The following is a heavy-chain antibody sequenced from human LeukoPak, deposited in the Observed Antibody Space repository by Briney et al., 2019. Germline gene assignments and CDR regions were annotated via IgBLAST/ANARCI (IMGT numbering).Heavy chain of an antibody. Sequence: SVKVSCKASGGTFSSYVISWVRQAPGQGLEWMGGIIPIFGTANYAQKFQGRVTITTDESTSTAYMELSSLRSEDTAVYYCARGIQLWFSYMDVWGKGTTVTVSS. CDR3: ARGIQLWFSYMDV. D-gene: IGHD5-18*01. CDR1: GGTFSSYV. J-gene: IGHJ6*03. CDR2: IIPIFGTA. V-gene: IGHV1-69*05.